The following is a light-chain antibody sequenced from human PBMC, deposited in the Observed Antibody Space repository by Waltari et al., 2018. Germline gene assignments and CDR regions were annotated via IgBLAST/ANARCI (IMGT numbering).Light chain of an antibody. CDR2: VAS. V-gene: IGKV3-15*01. Sequence: EIVMTQSPATLSVSPGERATLSCRASQSVSSKLLWYQQKPGQPPRLLIDVASTRATDIPARFSGGGSGTEFTLTISGLQSEDFAVYYCQQYNNWPYTFGQGTKLEIK. CDR1: QSVSSK. CDR3: QQYNNWPYT. J-gene: IGKJ2*01.